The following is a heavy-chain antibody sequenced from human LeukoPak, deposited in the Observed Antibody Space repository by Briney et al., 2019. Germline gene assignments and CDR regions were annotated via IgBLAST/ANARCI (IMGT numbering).Heavy chain of an antibody. J-gene: IGHJ4*02. CDR2: IHQSGST. CDR3: AGEGDYWHRFDC. Sequence: SETLSLTRTVSGDSVSSYYWNWIRQPPGKGPEWIGYIHQSGSTNNNPSLKSRVTISLDTSKNQFSLELTSVTAADTAVYYCAGEGDYWHRFDCWGQGTLVTVSS. V-gene: IGHV4-59*02. D-gene: IGHD4-17*01. CDR1: GDSVSSYY.